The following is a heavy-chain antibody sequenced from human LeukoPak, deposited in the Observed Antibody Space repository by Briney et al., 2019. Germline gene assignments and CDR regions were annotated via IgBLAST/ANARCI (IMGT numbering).Heavy chain of an antibody. J-gene: IGHJ4*02. CDR3: ARDRPFGGVLDFDY. CDR1: GFTFDDYA. V-gene: IGHV3-9*01. Sequence: GGSLRLSCAASGFTFDDYAMHWVRQAPGKGLEWVSGISWNSGSIGYADSVKGRFTISRDNAENSLYLEMNSLRAEDTAVYYCARDRPFGGVLDFDYWGQGTLVTVSS. D-gene: IGHD3-16*01. CDR2: ISWNSGSI.